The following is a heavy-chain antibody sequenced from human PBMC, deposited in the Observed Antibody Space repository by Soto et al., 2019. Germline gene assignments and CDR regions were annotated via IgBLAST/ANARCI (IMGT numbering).Heavy chain of an antibody. Sequence: APVKVSCKASGYTFSSYGISWGRQAPGQGLEWMGWISGYNGNTNYAQKLQDRVTMTTDTTTSTAYMELRSLRSDDTAVYYCARAAAFDAFDIWDQGTMVTVSS. CDR3: ARAAAFDAFDI. CDR1: GYTFSSYG. D-gene: IGHD6-13*01. J-gene: IGHJ3*02. CDR2: ISGYNGNT. V-gene: IGHV1-18*01.